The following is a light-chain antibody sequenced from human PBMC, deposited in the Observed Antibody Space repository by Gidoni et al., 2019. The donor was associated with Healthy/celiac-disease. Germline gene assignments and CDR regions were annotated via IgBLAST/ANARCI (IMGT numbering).Light chain of an antibody. V-gene: IGKV1-5*01. CDR1: QSISSW. J-gene: IGKJ2*02. CDR3: QQYNRECT. CDR2: DAS. Sequence: DIQMTQSPSTLSASVGDRVTITCRASQSISSWLAWYQQKPGKAPKLLIYDASSLESGVPSRFSGSGSGTEFTLTISSLQPDDFATYYCQQYNRECTFGQGTKLEIK.